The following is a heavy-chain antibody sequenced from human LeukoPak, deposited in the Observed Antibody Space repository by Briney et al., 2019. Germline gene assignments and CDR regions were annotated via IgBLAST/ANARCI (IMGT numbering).Heavy chain of an antibody. CDR1: GGSFSGYY. D-gene: IGHD3-10*01. CDR2: INHSGST. J-gene: IGHJ4*02. CDR3: ARHIWFGEIYVGFDY. V-gene: IGHV4-34*01. Sequence: PSETLSLTCAVYGGSFSGYYWSWIRQPPGKGLEWIGEINHSGSTNYNPSLKSRVTISVDTSKNQFSLKLSSVTAADTAVYYCARHIWFGEIYVGFDYWGQGTLVTVSP.